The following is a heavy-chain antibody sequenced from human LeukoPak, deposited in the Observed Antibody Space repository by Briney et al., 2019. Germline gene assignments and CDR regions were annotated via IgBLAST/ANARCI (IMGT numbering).Heavy chain of an antibody. CDR1: GSSLHVLP. V-gene: IGHV1-24*01. CDR3: ATRGSDFWSGFDH. D-gene: IGHD3-3*01. Sequence: GASVKVSCKLSGSSLHVLPIQWVRQAGTKGLEWMAGFDPENAEIVYAQKFQGRATMTEDTSTDTAYLELTSLTSDDTALYYCATRGSDFWSGFDHWGRGTQVTVSS. CDR2: FDPENAEI. J-gene: IGHJ4*02.